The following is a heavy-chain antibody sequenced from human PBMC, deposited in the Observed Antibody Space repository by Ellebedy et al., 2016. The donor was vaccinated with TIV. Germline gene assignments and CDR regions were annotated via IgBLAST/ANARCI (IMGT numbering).Heavy chain of an antibody. J-gene: IGHJ4*02. D-gene: IGHD6-19*01. V-gene: IGHV1-18*01. CDR3: ARDRAVAGTCDY. Sequence: AASVKVSCKASGYTFTNYGMSWVRQAPGQRLEWMGWVSAYNGNTNYAQNLQGRVTMTTDTSTSTAYMELRSLRSDDTAVYYCARDRAVAGTCDYWGQGTLVTVSS. CDR1: GYTFTNYG. CDR2: VSAYNGNT.